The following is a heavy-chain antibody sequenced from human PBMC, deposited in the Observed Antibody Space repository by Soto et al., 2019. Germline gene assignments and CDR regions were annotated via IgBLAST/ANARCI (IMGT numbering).Heavy chain of an antibody. CDR2: IIPIFGTA. V-gene: IGHV1-69*12. Sequence: QVQLVQSGAEVKKPGSSVKVSCKASGGTFSSYAITWVRQAPGQGLEWMGGIIPIFGTANYAQKFQARVTITEDGSTSTAYMELSSLGSEDTAGYYCARDRGPSSGYYPYWFDPWGQGTLVTVSS. CDR1: GGTFSSYA. CDR3: ARDRGPSSGYYPYWFDP. J-gene: IGHJ5*02. D-gene: IGHD3-22*01.